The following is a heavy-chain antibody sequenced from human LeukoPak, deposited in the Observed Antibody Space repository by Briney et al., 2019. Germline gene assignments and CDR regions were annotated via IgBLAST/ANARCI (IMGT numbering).Heavy chain of an antibody. J-gene: IGHJ4*02. D-gene: IGHD4-17*01. CDR1: GGSFSGYY. V-gene: IGHV4-34*01. CDR3: ARWETTGNFDY. Sequence: SETLSLTCVVYGGSFSGYYWSWIRQPPGKGLEWIGEINHSGSTNYNPSLKSRVTISVDTSKNQFSLKLSSVTAADTAVYYCARWETTGNFDYWGQGTLVTVSS. CDR2: INHSGST.